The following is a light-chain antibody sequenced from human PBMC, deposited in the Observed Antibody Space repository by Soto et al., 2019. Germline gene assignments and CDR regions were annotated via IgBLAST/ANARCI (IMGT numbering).Light chain of an antibody. J-gene: IGLJ2*01. CDR2: SNN. Sequence: QSVLTQPRSASGTPGQRVTISCSGSSSNIGSNTVNWYQQLPGTAPKLLIYSNNQRPSGVPDRFSGSKSGTSASLAISGLQSEDEADYFCAAWDDSLNGPHVVFGGGTKVTVL. CDR1: SSNIGSNT. V-gene: IGLV1-44*01. CDR3: AAWDDSLNGPHVV.